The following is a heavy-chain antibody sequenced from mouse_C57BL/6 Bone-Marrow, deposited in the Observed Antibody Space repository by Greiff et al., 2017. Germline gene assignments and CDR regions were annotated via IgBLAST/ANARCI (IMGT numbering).Heavy chain of an antibody. V-gene: IGHV1-26*01. D-gene: IGHD1-1*01. CDR2: INPNNGGT. Sequence: VQLQQSGPELVKPGASVKISCKASGYTFTDYYMNWVKQSHGKSLEWIGDINPNNGGTSYNQKFKGKATLTVDKSSSTAYMELRSLTSEDSAVYYCARDDYYGSSSPWFAYWGQGTLVTVSA. CDR1: GYTFTDYY. J-gene: IGHJ3*01. CDR3: ARDDYYGSSSPWFAY.